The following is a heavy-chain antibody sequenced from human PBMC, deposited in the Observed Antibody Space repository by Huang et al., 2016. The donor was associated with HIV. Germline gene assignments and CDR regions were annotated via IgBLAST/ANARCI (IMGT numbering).Heavy chain of an antibody. CDR1: GGSIRSDNYY. D-gene: IGHD3-10*01. CDR3: ARLPGSITMIRGVITDPY. V-gene: IGHV4-39*01. CDR2: IYYRGRT. J-gene: IGHJ4*02. Sequence: QLQLQESGPGLVKPSETLSLTCTVSGGSIRSDNYYWGWIRQPPGKGLEWIGSIYYRGRTYYNPSLKSRVTITVDTSKNQFSLKMRSVTAADTAVYYCARLPGSITMIRGVITDPYWGQGTLVTVSS.